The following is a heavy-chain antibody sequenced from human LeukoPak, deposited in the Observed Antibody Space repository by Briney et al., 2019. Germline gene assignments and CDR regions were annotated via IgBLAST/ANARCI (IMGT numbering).Heavy chain of an antibody. J-gene: IGHJ4*02. D-gene: IGHD2-21*01. V-gene: IGHV3-48*03. Sequence: PGGSLRLFCAASGFTFSSYEMNWVRQAPGKGLEWVSYISSSGSTIYFADSVRGRFTISRDNSKKSLYLQMSSLRSEDTALYFCAKEVPNYSFFDSWGQGTLVTVSS. CDR3: AKEVPNYSFFDS. CDR2: ISSSGSTI. CDR1: GFTFSSYE.